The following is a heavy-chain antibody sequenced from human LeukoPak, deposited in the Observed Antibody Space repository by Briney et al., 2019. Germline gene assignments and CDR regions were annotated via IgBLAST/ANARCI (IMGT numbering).Heavy chain of an antibody. D-gene: IGHD5-12*01. V-gene: IGHV1-46*01. CDR3: AGWGGYGDAFDI. CDR2: IDPSGGDT. Sequence: SSVKVSCKAAGYTFTSYYIHWVRQAPGQGLEWMGVIDPSGGDTNYAQMFQDRVTMTTDTSTSTAYMELRSLRSDDTAVYYCAGWGGYGDAFDIWGQGTMVTVSS. J-gene: IGHJ3*02. CDR1: GYTFTSYY.